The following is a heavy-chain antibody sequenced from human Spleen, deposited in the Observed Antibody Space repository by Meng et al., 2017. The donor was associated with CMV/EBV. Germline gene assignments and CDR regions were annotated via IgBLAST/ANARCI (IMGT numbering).Heavy chain of an antibody. CDR3: ARDLSKALGYGTGWFDP. CDR2: INPNCGST. Sequence: TLPGYYTHGVGQAPERGLEWMEWINPNCGSTNYGQEFQGRITMTRDTSISTAYMELSRLRSDDTAMYYCARDLSKALGYGTGWFDPWGQGTLVTVSS. J-gene: IGHJ5*02. V-gene: IGHV1-2*02. CDR1: TLPGYY. D-gene: IGHD5-12*01.